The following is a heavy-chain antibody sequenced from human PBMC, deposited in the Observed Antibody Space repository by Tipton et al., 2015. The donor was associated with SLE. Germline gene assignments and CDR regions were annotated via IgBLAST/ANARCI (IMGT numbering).Heavy chain of an antibody. V-gene: IGHV3-11*04. CDR1: GFIFSNYF. Sequence: SLRLSCETSGFIFSNYFMSWIRQVPGKGLEWVSYISDSGNTIYYADSVRGRFTISRDNAKNSVSLQMNSLRVEDTAVYHCGRPWGFSSGWQGSAFDIWGQGTMVTVSS. CDR2: ISDSGNTI. D-gene: IGHD6-19*01. CDR3: GRPWGFSSGWQGSAFDI. J-gene: IGHJ3*02.